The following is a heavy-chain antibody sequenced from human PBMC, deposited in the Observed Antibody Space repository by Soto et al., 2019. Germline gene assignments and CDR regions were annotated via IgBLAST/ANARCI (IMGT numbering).Heavy chain of an antibody. V-gene: IGHV3-33*01. D-gene: IGHD3-10*01. J-gene: IGHJ3*02. CDR3: ARSHRRGAPMVGLDAFDI. Sequence: GGSLRLSCAASGFTFSSYGMHWVRQAPGKGLEWVAVIWYDGSNKYYADSVKGRFTISRDNSKNTLYLQMNSLRAEDTAVYYCARSHRRGAPMVGLDAFDIWGQGTMVTVSS. CDR2: IWYDGSNK. CDR1: GFTFSSYG.